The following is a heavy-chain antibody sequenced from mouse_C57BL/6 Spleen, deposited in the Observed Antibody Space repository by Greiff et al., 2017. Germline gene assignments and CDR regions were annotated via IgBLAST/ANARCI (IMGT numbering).Heavy chain of an antibody. CDR2: IYPGDGDT. J-gene: IGHJ3*01. V-gene: IGHV1-82*01. CDR1: GYAFSSSW. D-gene: IGHD2-5*01. CDR3: ASQAYSNYVGFAY. Sequence: VKLQESGPELVKPGASVKISCKASGYAFSSSWMNWVKQRPGKGLEWIGRIYPGDGDTNYNGKFKGKATLTADKSSSTAYMQLSSLTSEDSAVYFCASQAYSNYVGFAYWGQGTLVTVSA.